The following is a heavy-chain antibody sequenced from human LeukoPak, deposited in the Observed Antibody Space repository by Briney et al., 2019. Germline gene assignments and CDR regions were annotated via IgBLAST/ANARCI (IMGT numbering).Heavy chain of an antibody. CDR3: ARGYYGSGSYYNTTNWFDP. Sequence: EASVKVSCKASGGTFSSYAISWVRQAPGQGLEWMGGIIPIFGTANYAQKFQGRVTITADESTSTAYMELSSLRSEDTAVYYCARGYYGSGSYYNTTNWFDPWGQGTLVTVPS. V-gene: IGHV1-69*13. CDR1: GGTFSSYA. CDR2: IIPIFGTA. D-gene: IGHD3-10*01. J-gene: IGHJ5*02.